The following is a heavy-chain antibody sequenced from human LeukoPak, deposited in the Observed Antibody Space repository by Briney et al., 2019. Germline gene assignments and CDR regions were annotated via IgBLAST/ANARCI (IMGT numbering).Heavy chain of an antibody. CDR2: MNPNSGNT. J-gene: IGHJ6*04. D-gene: IGHD3-22*01. Sequence: ASVKVSCKASGYTFTSYDINWVRQATGQGLEWMGWMNPNSGNTGYAQKFQGRVTMTRDTSISTAYMELSRLRSDDTAVYYCARESQEGYYYDNSGMDVWGKGTTVTVSS. CDR1: GYTFTSYD. CDR3: ARESQEGYYYDNSGMDV. V-gene: IGHV1-8*01.